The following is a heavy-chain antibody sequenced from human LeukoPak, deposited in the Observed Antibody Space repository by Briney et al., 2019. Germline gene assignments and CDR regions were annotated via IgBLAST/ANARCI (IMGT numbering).Heavy chain of an antibody. V-gene: IGHV3-66*02. CDR2: VYSDGVT. J-gene: IGHJ5*02. CDR1: GFTVSSYG. CDR3: VRDRTEGRAWVEFDP. Sequence: PGGSLRLPCAASGFTVSSYGMRWARQAPGGGPEWVSLVYSDGVTRYADSVQGRFTISRDNSKNTVYLQMNNLRVEDTAVYHCVRDRTEGRAWVEFDPWGQGILVTVSS.